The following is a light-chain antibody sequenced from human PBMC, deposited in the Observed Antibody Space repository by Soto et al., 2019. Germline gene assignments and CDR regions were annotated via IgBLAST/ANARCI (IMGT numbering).Light chain of an antibody. CDR1: QSVSSN. CDR3: HKYLKWPLT. J-gene: IGKJ4*01. CDR2: DAS. V-gene: IGKV3-15*01. Sequence: EILLTQSPATLSSSLGERATLSCRASQSVSSNFACYQRQPGQAPMLLIYDASTIVTGVRARCSGGGLGTEFSITIRSLQYSAVSVYYRHKYLKWPLTFGGGTKVDIK.